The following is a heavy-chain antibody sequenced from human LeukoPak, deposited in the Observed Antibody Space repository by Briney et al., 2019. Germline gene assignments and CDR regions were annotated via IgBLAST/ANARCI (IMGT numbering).Heavy chain of an antibody. J-gene: IGHJ6*02. Sequence: PGGSLRLSCAASGFTFSTYWMSWVRQAPGKGLGWVANIKQDGSEKVYVDSVKGRFTISRDNAQNSLFLQMNALRAEDTAVYYCARDPYSSTWSYGMDVWGQGTTVTVSS. V-gene: IGHV3-7*05. CDR2: IKQDGSEK. CDR1: GFTFSTYW. D-gene: IGHD6-13*01. CDR3: ARDPYSSTWSYGMDV.